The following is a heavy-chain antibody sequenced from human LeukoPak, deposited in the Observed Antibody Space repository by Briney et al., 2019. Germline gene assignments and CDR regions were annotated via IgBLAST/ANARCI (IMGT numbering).Heavy chain of an antibody. J-gene: IGHJ4*02. CDR1: GFTFSSYS. CDR2: ISSSSSYI. D-gene: IGHD2-2*02. V-gene: IGHV3-21*01. Sequence: GGSLRLSCAASGFTFSSYSMNWVRQAPGEGLEWVSSISSSSSYIYYADSVKGRFTISRDNAKNSLYLQMNSLRAEDTAVYYFAVLNRRRTNWSSTSCYTGGFDYRGKGTLVTVSS. CDR3: AVLNRRRTNWSSTSCYTGGFDY.